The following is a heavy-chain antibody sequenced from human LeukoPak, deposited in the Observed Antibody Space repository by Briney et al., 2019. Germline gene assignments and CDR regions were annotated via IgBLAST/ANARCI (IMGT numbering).Heavy chain of an antibody. D-gene: IGHD6-25*01. CDR2: ISWNSASI. CDR1: GFTFYDYV. J-gene: IGHJ6*02. CDR3: VEDIRRISSGDYGMDV. V-gene: IGHV3-9*01. Sequence: GGSLRLSCAASGFTFYDYVMHWVRQAPGKGLEWVSGISWNSASIGYADSVKGRFTISRDNAKNSLYLQMNSLRVEDTALYYCVEDIRRISSGDYGMDVWGQGTTVTVSS.